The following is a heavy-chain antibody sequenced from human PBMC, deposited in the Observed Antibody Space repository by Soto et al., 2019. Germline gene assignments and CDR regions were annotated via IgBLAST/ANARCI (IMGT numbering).Heavy chain of an antibody. J-gene: IGHJ4*02. D-gene: IGHD3-22*01. Sequence: QVQLQESGPGLVKASETLSLTCTVSGASISSYFWNWIRQSPGKGLEYIGYIYYSGTTYYNPSLRGRVTISVDTSKKQISLHLNSVTAADTAVYYCGAYDSGGYIWGQGTLVSVSS. V-gene: IGHV4-59*08. CDR3: GAYDSGGYI. CDR1: GASISSYF. CDR2: IYYSGTT.